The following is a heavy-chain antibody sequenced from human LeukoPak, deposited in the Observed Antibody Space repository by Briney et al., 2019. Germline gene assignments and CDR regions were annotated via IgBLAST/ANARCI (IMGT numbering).Heavy chain of an antibody. J-gene: IGHJ4*02. CDR3: ARSYGGNPDY. CDR2: IYYTGST. D-gene: IGHD4-23*01. CDR1: GDSISTYY. V-gene: IGHV4-59*08. Sequence: SETLSLTCTVSGDSISTYYWSWLRQPPGKGLEWIGYIYYTGSTNYTPSLKSRVTISLDTSKNQFSLKLSSVTAADTAVYYCARSYGGNPDYWGQGTLVTVSS.